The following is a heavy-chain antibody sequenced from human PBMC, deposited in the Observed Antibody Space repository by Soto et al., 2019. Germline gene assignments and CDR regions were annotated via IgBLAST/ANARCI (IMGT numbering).Heavy chain of an antibody. CDR3: ARTLYYYDSSGYYGY. CDR1: GGSISSSSYY. V-gene: IGHV4-39*01. Sequence: SETLSLTCTVSGGSISSSSYYWGWIRQPPGKGLGWIGSIYYSGSTYYNPSLKSRVAISVDTSKNQFSLKLSSVTAADTAVYYCARTLYYYDSSGYYGYWGQGTLVTVS. CDR2: IYYSGST. D-gene: IGHD3-22*01. J-gene: IGHJ4*02.